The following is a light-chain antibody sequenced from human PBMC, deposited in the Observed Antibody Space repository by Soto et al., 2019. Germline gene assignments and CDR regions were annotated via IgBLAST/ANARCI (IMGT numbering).Light chain of an antibody. Sequence: EIVLTQSPGTLSLSSGERATRSCRASQSVRSNYLAWYQQKPGQAPRLLIYGASSRATGIPERFGGSGSGTDFTLTISRLVPEDFAVYYCQQYASSPLTFGGGTKVELK. CDR1: QSVRSNY. CDR3: QQYASSPLT. V-gene: IGKV3-20*01. J-gene: IGKJ4*01. CDR2: GAS.